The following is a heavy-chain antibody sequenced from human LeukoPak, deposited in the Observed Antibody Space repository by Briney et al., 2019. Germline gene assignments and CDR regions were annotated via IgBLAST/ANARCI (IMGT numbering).Heavy chain of an antibody. CDR1: GYIFTSYG. Sequence: ASVKVSCKASGYIFTSYGISWVRQAPGQGLEWMGWISTNKGNTNYAQRLQGRVTMTTDTSTSTAYMELRSLRSDDTAIYYCMGDIQWRFDPWGQGTLVTVSS. CDR2: ISTNKGNT. D-gene: IGHD2-8*01. V-gene: IGHV1-18*01. J-gene: IGHJ5*02. CDR3: MGDIQWRFDP.